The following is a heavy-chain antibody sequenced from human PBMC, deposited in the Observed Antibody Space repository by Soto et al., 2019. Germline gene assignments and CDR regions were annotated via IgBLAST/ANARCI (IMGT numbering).Heavy chain of an antibody. D-gene: IGHD3-22*01. V-gene: IGHV3-13*01. CDR1: GFTFSSYD. CDR2: IGTAGDT. CDR3: AKLPRITMIVVAPGWYFDL. Sequence: GGSLRLSCAASGFTFSSYDMHWVRQATGKGLEWVSAIGTAGDTYYPGSVKGRFTISRENAKNSLYLQMNSLRAEDTAVYYCAKLPRITMIVVAPGWYFDLWGRGTLVTVSS. J-gene: IGHJ2*01.